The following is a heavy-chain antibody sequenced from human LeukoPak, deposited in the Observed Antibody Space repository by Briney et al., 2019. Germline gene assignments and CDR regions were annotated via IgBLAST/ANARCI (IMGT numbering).Heavy chain of an antibody. D-gene: IGHD3-10*01. J-gene: IGHJ4*02. CDR1: GYTFTSYG. CDR3: ARGQYGSGSYYPPYPFDY. V-gene: IGHV1-18*01. Sequence: ASVKVSCKASGYTFTSYGISWVRQAPGQGLEWMGWISAYNGNTNYAQQLQGRVTMTTDTSTSTAYMELRSLRSDDTAVYYCARGQYGSGSYYPPYPFDYWGQGTLVTVSS. CDR2: ISAYNGNT.